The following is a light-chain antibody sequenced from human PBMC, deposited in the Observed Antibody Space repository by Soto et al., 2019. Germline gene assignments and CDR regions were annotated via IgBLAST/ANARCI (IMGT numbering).Light chain of an antibody. J-gene: IGLJ3*02. CDR3: CSYAGSYTWV. CDR2: KGT. CDR1: SSDVGAYDS. V-gene: IGLV2-11*01. Sequence: QSALAQPASVSGSPGQSITISCTGTSSDVGAYDSVSWYQQHPHKAPQVIIYKGTQRPSGVPDRFSGSKSGNTASLTISGLQAEDEADYYCCSYAGSYTWVFGGGTKLTVL.